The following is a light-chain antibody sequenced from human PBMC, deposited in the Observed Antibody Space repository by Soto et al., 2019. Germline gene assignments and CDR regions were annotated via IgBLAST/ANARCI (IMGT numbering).Light chain of an antibody. CDR1: QSITTN. J-gene: IGKJ4*01. V-gene: IGKV3-15*01. CDR2: GAS. Sequence: EKVLTQSPVTLSVSLGERATLSCRASQSITTNLAWYQQKPGQAPRLLIFGASNRATGIPARFSGSGSGTEFSLTISSLHSEDSALYYCQHYNDCPPLTFGGGAKVEI. CDR3: QHYNDCPPLT.